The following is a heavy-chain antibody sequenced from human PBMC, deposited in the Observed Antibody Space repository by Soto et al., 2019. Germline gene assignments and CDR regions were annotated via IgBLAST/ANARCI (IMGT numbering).Heavy chain of an antibody. Sequence: ASVKVSCKASEYTFSSYLVHWVRQVHGQGLEWMGWNNGYNGKTEYSQKFQGRVTITRDTSANTAYLELSSLTSEDTAVYYCAGPHDRAGLGTWGQGTLVTVSS. CDR1: EYTFSSYL. V-gene: IGHV1-3*01. D-gene: IGHD3-9*01. CDR3: AGPHDRAGLGT. J-gene: IGHJ5*02. CDR2: NNGYNGKT.